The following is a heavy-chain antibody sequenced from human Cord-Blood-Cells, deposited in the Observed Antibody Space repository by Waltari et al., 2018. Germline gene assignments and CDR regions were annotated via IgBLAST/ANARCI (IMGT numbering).Heavy chain of an antibody. V-gene: IGHV3-30*04. J-gene: IGHJ4*02. CDR3: ARDPPGKQWLVPDY. CDR2: ISDDGSNK. Sequence: QVQLVESGGGVVQPGRSLRLSCAASGFTFSSYAMQWLRPAPGKGLEWVAVISDDGSNKYYADSVKGRFTISRDNSKNPLYLQMNSLRAEDTAVYYCARDPPGKQWLVPDYWGQGTLVTVSS. CDR1: GFTFSSYA. D-gene: IGHD6-19*01.